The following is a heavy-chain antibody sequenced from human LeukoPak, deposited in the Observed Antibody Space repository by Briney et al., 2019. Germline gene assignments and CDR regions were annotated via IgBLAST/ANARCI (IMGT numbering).Heavy chain of an antibody. J-gene: IGHJ2*01. D-gene: IGHD4-17*01. Sequence: SETLSLTCTVSGGSISSGSYYWSWIRQPAGKGLEWIGRIYTSGSTNYNPSLKSRVTISVDTSKNQFSLKLSSVTAADTAVYYCARDSGYGDYSDWYFDLWGRGTLVTVSS. V-gene: IGHV4-61*02. CDR1: GGSISSGSYY. CDR3: ARDSGYGDYSDWYFDL. CDR2: IYTSGST.